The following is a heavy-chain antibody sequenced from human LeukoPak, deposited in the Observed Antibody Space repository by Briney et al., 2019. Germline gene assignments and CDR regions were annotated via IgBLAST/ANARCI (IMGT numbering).Heavy chain of an antibody. V-gene: IGHV3-33*01. D-gene: IGHD3-10*01. J-gene: IGHJ4*02. CDR3: ARVSHYGSGYYYTLAY. Sequence: GGSLRLSCAASGFIFSNYGMHWVHQAPGKGLEWVAGIWYDGYNKFYADSAKGRFTISRDNSKNTLYLQMSSLRAEDTALYYCARVSHYGSGYYYTLAYWGQGTLVTVSS. CDR1: GFIFSNYG. CDR2: IWYDGYNK.